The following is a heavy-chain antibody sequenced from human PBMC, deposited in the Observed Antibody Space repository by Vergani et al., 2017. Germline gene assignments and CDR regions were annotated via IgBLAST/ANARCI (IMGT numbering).Heavy chain of an antibody. CDR3: ARGRGLRGYCSGGSCLPYNWFDP. Sequence: QVQLVQSGAEVKKPGSSVKVSCKASGGTFSSYAISWVRQAPGQGLEWMGGIIPIFGTANYAQKFQGRVTITADESTSTAYMELSSLRSEDTAVYYCARGRGLRGYCSGGSCLPYNWFDPWGQGTLVTVSS. J-gene: IGHJ5*02. CDR1: GGTFSSYA. CDR2: IIPIFGTA. V-gene: IGHV1-69*12. D-gene: IGHD2-15*01.